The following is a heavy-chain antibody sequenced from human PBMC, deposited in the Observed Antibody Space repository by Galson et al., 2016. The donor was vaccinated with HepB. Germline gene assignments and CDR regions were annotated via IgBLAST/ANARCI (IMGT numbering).Heavy chain of an antibody. CDR1: GFTFSYYW. CDR2: VNQGGGEK. D-gene: IGHD6-25*01. CDR3: ARDGLGTVAAASALGN. J-gene: IGHJ4*02. Sequence: SLRLSCAASGFTFSYYWMSWVRQAPGKGLEWVANVNQGGGEKYYVDSVKGRFTISRDNAKNSLYLQMNSLRVEGTAVYYCARDGLGTVAAASALGNWGQGTLVTVSS. V-gene: IGHV3-7*01.